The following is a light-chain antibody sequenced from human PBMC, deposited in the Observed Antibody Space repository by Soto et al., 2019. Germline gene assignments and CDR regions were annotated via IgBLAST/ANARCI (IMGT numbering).Light chain of an antibody. J-gene: IGKJ2*01. V-gene: IGKV1-39*01. CDR1: ESISKY. CDR2: VAS. Sequence: IKMTQSPSSLSASVGDRVTITCRASESISKYLNWYQQKPGKAPNLLIYVASNLHSGVPSRFSGSGAGTDFTLTISSLQPEDFASYYCQQGYRTTYTFGQGTKVEMK. CDR3: QQGYRTTYT.